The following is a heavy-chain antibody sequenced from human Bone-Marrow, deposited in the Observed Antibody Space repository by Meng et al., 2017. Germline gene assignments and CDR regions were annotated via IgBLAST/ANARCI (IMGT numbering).Heavy chain of an antibody. CDR1: GGSFSGYY. J-gene: IGHJ4*02. D-gene: IGHD3-22*01. CDR2: INHSGST. Sequence: QGQLQQGGAGLLKPSETLSLTCAVYGGSFSGYYWSWIRQPPGKGLEWIGEINHSGSTNYNPSLKSRVTISVDTSKNQFSLKLSSVTAADTAVYYCARARLYYYDSSGYPSYFDYWGQGTLVTVSS. CDR3: ARARLYYYDSSGYPSYFDY. V-gene: IGHV4-34*01.